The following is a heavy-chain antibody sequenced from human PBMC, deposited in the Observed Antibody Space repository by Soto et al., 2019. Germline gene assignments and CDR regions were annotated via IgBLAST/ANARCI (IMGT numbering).Heavy chain of an antibody. Sequence: GGSLRLSCAASGFTFSSYGMHWVRQAPGKGLEWVAVISYDGSNKYYADSVKGRFTISRDNSKNTLYVQMNSLRAEDTAVYYCAKDSLAGEGTDLYYYGMDVWGQGTTVTVS. J-gene: IGHJ6*02. CDR3: AKDSLAGEGTDLYYYGMDV. CDR1: GFTFSSYG. CDR2: ISYDGSNK. V-gene: IGHV3-30*18. D-gene: IGHD3-16*01.